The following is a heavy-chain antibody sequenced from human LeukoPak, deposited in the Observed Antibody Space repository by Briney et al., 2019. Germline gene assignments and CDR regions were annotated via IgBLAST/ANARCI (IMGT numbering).Heavy chain of an antibody. CDR2: ISWNSGSI. CDR3: AKDIVSTSSNWFDP. J-gene: IGHJ5*02. D-gene: IGHD2-2*01. Sequence: GGSLRLSCAASGFTFDGYAMHWVRQAPGKGLEWXXXISWNSGSIGYADSVKGRFTISRDNAKNSLYLQMNSLRAEDTALYYCAKDIVSTSSNWFDPWGQGTLVTVSS. V-gene: IGHV3-9*01. CDR1: GFTFDGYA.